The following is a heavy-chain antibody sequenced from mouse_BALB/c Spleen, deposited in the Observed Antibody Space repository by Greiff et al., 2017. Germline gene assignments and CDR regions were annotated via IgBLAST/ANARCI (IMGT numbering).Heavy chain of an antibody. CDR2: ISSGSSTI. J-gene: IGHJ2*01. CDR3: ARSMITVDY. Sequence: EVKLEESGGGLVQPGGSRKLSCAASGFTFSSFGMHWVRQAPEKGLEWVAYISSGSSTIYYADTVKGRFTISRDNPKNTLFLQMTSLRSEDTAMYYCARSMITVDYWGQGTTLTVSS. CDR1: GFTFSSFG. V-gene: IGHV5-17*02. D-gene: IGHD2-4*01.